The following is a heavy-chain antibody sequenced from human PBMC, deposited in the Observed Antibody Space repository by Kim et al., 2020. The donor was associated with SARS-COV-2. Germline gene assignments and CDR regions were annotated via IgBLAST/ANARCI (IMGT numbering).Heavy chain of an antibody. J-gene: IGHJ4*02. D-gene: IGHD3-3*01. CDR3: ASRGVLRREAGDY. CDR2: INHSGST. V-gene: IGHV4-34*01. CDR1: GGSFSGYY. Sequence: SETLSLTCAVYGGSFSGYYWSWIRQPPGKGLEWIGEINHSGSTNYNPSLKSRVTISVDTSKNQFSLKLSSVTAADTAVYYCASRGVLRREAGDYWGQGTLVTVSS.